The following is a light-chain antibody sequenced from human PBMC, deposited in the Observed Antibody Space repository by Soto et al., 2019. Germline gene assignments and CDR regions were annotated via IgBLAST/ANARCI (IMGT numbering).Light chain of an antibody. CDR2: GAS. Sequence: EIVMTQSPATLSVSPGERVTLSCRASQSVSSNLAWYQQKPGQAPRLLIYGASTRATGIPARFSGSGSGTEFTLTISSLQSEDFAVYYCQQYNNWPLNFGGGTKVEIK. CDR3: QQYNNWPLN. CDR1: QSVSSN. J-gene: IGKJ4*01. V-gene: IGKV3-15*01.